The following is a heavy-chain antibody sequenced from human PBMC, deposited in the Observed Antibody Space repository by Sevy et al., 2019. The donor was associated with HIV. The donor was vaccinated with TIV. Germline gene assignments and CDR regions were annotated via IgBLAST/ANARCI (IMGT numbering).Heavy chain of an antibody. Sequence: GGSLRLSCAASGFTFSSYAMHWVRQAPGKGLEWVAVISYDGSNKYYADSVKARFTISRDNSKNTLYLQMNSLRAEDTAVYYCARALSGAGATTIDYWGQGTLVTVSS. CDR3: ARALSGAGATTIDY. CDR1: GFTFSSYA. D-gene: IGHD1-26*01. J-gene: IGHJ4*02. V-gene: IGHV3-30*04. CDR2: ISYDGSNK.